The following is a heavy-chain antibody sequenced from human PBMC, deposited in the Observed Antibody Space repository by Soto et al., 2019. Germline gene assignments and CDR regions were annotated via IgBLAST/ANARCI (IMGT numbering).Heavy chain of an antibody. Sequence: PSETLSLTCTVSGGSISSYYWSWIRQPPGKGLEWIGDIYYSGSTNYNPSLKSRVTISVDTSKNQFSLKLSSVTAADTAVYYCARESAAAVPXLYDASDIWGLWTM. V-gene: IGHV4-59*01. CDR3: ARESAAAVPXLYDASDI. D-gene: IGHD6-13*01. CDR2: IYYSGST. J-gene: IGHJ3*02. CDR1: GGSISSYY.